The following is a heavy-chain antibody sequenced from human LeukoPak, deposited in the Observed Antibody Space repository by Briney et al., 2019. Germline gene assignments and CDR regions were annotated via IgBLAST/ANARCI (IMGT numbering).Heavy chain of an antibody. CDR1: GDTFSRYG. Sequence: ASVKVSCTVSGDTFSRYGMTWVRQAPGQGLEWMGWISTYNGYTNYAQKLQGRLTITTETSTGTAYMELKSLRADDTAVYYCARQGWRYWGQGTLVTVSS. J-gene: IGHJ4*02. CDR2: ISTYNGYT. CDR3: ARQGWRY. V-gene: IGHV1-18*01. D-gene: IGHD2-15*01.